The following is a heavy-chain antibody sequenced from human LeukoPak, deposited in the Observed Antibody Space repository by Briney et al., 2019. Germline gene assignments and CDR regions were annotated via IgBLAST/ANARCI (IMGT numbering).Heavy chain of an antibody. Sequence: PSETLSLTCTVSGGSISSYYWSWIRQPPGKGLEWIGYIYYSGSTNYNPSLKSRVTISVDTSKNQFSLKLSSVTAADTAVYYCARGFPSPLYSSGWFDYWGQGAPVTVSA. J-gene: IGHJ4*02. CDR1: GGSISSYY. V-gene: IGHV4-59*01. CDR3: ARGFPSPLYSSGWFDY. D-gene: IGHD6-19*01. CDR2: IYYSGST.